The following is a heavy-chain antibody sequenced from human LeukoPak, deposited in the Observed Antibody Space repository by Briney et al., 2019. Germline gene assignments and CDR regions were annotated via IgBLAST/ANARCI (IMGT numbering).Heavy chain of an antibody. Sequence: AGGSLRLSCAASGFTFNSYAMSWVRQAPGKGLEWVSAISGSGGITHYADSVKGRFTTSGDNSKNTLYLQMNSLRVEDTAVYYCASSSSGNYNCWGQGTLVTVSS. J-gene: IGHJ4*02. V-gene: IGHV3-23*01. D-gene: IGHD1-26*01. CDR1: GFTFNSYA. CDR2: ISGSGGIT. CDR3: ASSSSGNYNC.